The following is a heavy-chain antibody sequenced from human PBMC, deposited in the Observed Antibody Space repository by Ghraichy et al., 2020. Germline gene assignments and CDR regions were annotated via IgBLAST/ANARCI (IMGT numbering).Heavy chain of an antibody. Sequence: GGSLRLSCAASGFTFSDHYMDWVRQSPGKGLEWVGRTRNKANSYTTEYAASVKGRFTVSRDDSRNSLYLQMNSLKTEDTAVYYCTRPGRRGYTPIDYWGQGTLVTVSS. J-gene: IGHJ4*02. CDR1: GFTFSDHY. CDR2: TRNKANSYTT. V-gene: IGHV3-72*01. CDR3: TRPGRRGYTPIDY. D-gene: IGHD5-12*01.